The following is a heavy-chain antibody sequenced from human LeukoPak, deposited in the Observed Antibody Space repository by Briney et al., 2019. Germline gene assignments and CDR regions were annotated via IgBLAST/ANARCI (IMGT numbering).Heavy chain of an antibody. Sequence: GRSLRLSCAASGFTFSNYAMHWVRQAPGKGLEWVAVVFFDGTIQYYADAVKGRFTISRDNAKNSLYLQMNSLRAEDTAVYYCAGSDTTGYSPREWDYWYFDLWGRGTLVTVSS. CDR1: GFTFSNYA. CDR3: AGSDTTGYSPREWDYWYFDL. J-gene: IGHJ2*01. D-gene: IGHD3-9*01. CDR2: VFFDGTIQ. V-gene: IGHV3-30*04.